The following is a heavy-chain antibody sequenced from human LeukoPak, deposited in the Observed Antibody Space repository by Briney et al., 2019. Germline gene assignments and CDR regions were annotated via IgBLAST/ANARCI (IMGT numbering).Heavy chain of an antibody. J-gene: IGHJ5*02. Sequence: SETLSLTCAVYGGSFSGYYWSWIRQSPGKGLEWIGEINHGGVANYNPSLKSRVTISVDTSKKQFSLKLKSVTAADTAVYYCARGRVVSPPSVVATITTRRRWGPPDRWGQGTLVTVSS. D-gene: IGHD5-12*01. V-gene: IGHV4-34*01. CDR1: GGSFSGYY. CDR3: ARGRVVSPPSVVATITTRRRWGPPDR. CDR2: INHGGVA.